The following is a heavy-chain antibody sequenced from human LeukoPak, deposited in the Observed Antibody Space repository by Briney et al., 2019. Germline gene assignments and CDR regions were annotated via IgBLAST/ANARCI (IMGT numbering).Heavy chain of an antibody. CDR1: GVSISSYY. J-gene: IGHJ5*02. Sequence: SETLSLTCTVSGVSISSYYWSWIRQPAGKGLEWIGRIYTSGSTNYNPSLKSRVTMSVDTSKNQFSLKLSSVTAADTAVYYCARGPYSSSWYGNWFDPWGQGTLVTVSS. CDR2: IYTSGST. V-gene: IGHV4-4*07. D-gene: IGHD6-13*01. CDR3: ARGPYSSSWYGNWFDP.